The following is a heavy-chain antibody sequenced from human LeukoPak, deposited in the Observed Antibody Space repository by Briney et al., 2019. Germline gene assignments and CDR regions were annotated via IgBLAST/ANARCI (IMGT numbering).Heavy chain of an antibody. J-gene: IGHJ4*02. Sequence: GASVKVSCKASGGTFSSYAISWVRQAPGQGLEWMGGIISIFGTANYAQKFQGRVTITADESTSTAYMELSSLRSEDTAVYYCARWDDSSGSFDYWGQGTLATVSS. CDR2: IISIFGTA. V-gene: IGHV1-69*13. D-gene: IGHD3-22*01. CDR1: GGTFSSYA. CDR3: ARWDDSSGSFDY.